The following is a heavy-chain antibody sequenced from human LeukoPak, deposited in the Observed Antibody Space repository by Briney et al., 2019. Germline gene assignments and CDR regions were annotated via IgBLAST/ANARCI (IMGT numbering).Heavy chain of an antibody. CDR1: GGSISNSYYY. Sequence: SETLSLTCTVSGGSISNSYYYWGWIRQSPGMGLEWIASIYYSGSSYYNPSLKSRVTISVDTSKNQFSLKLSSVTAADTAVYYCATHGAYYDFWSARGPFDYWGQGTLVTVSS. J-gene: IGHJ4*02. CDR3: ATHGAYYDFWSARGPFDY. V-gene: IGHV4-39*01. CDR2: IYYSGSS. D-gene: IGHD3-3*01.